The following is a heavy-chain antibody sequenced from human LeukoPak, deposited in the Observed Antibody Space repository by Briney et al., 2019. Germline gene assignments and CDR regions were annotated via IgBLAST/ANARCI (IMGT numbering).Heavy chain of an antibody. D-gene: IGHD3-22*01. J-gene: IGHJ4*02. V-gene: IGHV3-23*01. Sequence: DPGGSLRLSCAASGFTFSTYAMSWVRQAPGKGLEWVSGISGSGGSTFYADSVKGRFTISRDNSENTLYLQMNSLRAEDTAVYYCAKDRAYYSDSSGYYLVRAYDYWGQGTLVTVSS. CDR2: ISGSGGST. CDR1: GFTFSTYA. CDR3: AKDRAYYSDSSGYYLVRAYDY.